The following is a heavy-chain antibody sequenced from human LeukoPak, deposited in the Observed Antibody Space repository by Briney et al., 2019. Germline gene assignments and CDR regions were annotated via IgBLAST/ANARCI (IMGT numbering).Heavy chain of an antibody. CDR2: ISYDGSNK. D-gene: IGHD6-13*01. J-gene: IGHJ4*02. V-gene: IGHV3-30*18. CDR1: GFTFSSYG. CDR3: AKDMYSSSWYYFDY. Sequence: QPGRSLRLSCAASGFTFSSYGMHWVRQAPGKGLEWVAVISYDGSNKYYADSVKGRFTISRDNSMNTLYLQMNSLRAEDTAVYYCAKDMYSSSWYYFDYWGQGILVTVSS.